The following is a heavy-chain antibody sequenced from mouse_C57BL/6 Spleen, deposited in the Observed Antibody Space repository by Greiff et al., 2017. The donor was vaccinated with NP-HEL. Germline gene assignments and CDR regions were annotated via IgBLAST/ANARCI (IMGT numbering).Heavy chain of an antibody. CDR1: GFTFSDFY. D-gene: IGHD4-1*01. J-gene: IGHJ4*01. CDR2: SRNKANDYTT. Sequence: EVQRVESGGGLVQSGRSLRLSCATSGFTFSDFYMEWVRQAPGKGLEWIAASRNKANDYTTEYSASVKGRFIVSRDTSQSILYLQMNALRAEDTAIYYCARAVTGTGAMDYWGQGTSVTVSS. CDR3: ARAVTGTGAMDY. V-gene: IGHV7-1*01.